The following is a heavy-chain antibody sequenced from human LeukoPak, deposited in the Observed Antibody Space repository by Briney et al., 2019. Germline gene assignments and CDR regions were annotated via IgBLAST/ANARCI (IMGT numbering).Heavy chain of an antibody. D-gene: IGHD6-19*01. CDR3: ARGRLARSPYFDY. CDR2: IYYSGST. Sequence: NPSETLSLTCTVSGGSFSSYYWSWIRQPPGKGLEWIGYIYYSGSTDYNPSLKSRVTISVETSKNQFSLNLSSVTAADTAVYYCARGRLARSPYFDYWGQGTLVTVSS. V-gene: IGHV4-59*01. CDR1: GGSFSSYY. J-gene: IGHJ4*02.